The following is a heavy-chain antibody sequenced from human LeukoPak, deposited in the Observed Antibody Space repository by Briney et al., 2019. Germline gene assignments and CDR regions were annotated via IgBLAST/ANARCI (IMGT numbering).Heavy chain of an antibody. Sequence: SETLSLTCTVSGYSISSGYYWGWIRQPPGKGLEWIGSIYHSGSTYYNPSLKSRVTISVDTSKNQFSLKLSSVTAADTAVYYCARDGYGDYPWYYYGMDVWGQGTTVTVSS. CDR2: IYHSGST. D-gene: IGHD4-17*01. J-gene: IGHJ6*02. CDR3: ARDGYGDYPWYYYGMDV. CDR1: GYSISSGYY. V-gene: IGHV4-38-2*02.